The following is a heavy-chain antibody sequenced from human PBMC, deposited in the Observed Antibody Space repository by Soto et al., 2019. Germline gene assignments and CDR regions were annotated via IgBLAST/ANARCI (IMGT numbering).Heavy chain of an antibody. D-gene: IGHD6-13*01. J-gene: IGHJ6*03. Sequence: GGSLRLSCAASGFTFSSYAMSWVRQAPGKGLEWVSAISGSGGSTYYADSVKGRFTISRDNSKNTLYLQMNSLRAEDTAVYYCAKDRRQQLVPSYMDVWGKGTTVTVSS. CDR1: GFTFSSYA. CDR3: AKDRRQQLVPSYMDV. V-gene: IGHV3-23*01. CDR2: ISGSGGST.